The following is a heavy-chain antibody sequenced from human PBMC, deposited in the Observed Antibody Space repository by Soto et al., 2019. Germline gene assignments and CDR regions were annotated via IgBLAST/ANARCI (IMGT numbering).Heavy chain of an antibody. D-gene: IGHD2-2*01. V-gene: IGHV1-2*02. J-gene: IGHJ6*02. CDR1: GYTFTGYY. CDR3: ARDWDKYTSSFGMHV. Sequence: QVQLVQSGAEVKKPGASVKVSCKASGYTFTGYYMHWVRQAPGQGLEWMGWINPNSGGTNYPQKFQGRVTMTRDTSISTAYMELSRLRSDDTAVYYCARDWDKYTSSFGMHVWGQGTSVTVSS. CDR2: INPNSGGT.